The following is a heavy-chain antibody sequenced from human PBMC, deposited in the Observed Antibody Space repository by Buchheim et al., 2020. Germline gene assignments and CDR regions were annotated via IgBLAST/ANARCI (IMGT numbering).Heavy chain of an antibody. V-gene: IGHV3-30*18. J-gene: IGHJ4*02. CDR3: AKLAGAYYDYVWGSKDY. CDR2: ISYDGSNK. D-gene: IGHD3-16*01. Sequence: QVQLVESGGGVVQPGRSLRLSCAASGFTFSSYGMHWVRQAPGKGLEWVAVISYDGSNKYYADSVKGRFTISRDNSKNTLYLQMNSLRAEDTAVYYCAKLAGAYYDYVWGSKDYWGQGTL. CDR1: GFTFSSYG.